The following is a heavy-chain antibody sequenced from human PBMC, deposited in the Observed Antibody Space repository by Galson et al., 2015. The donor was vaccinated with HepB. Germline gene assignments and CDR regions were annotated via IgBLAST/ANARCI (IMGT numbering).Heavy chain of an antibody. CDR1: GFTFSYYA. CDR3: ARVHPEYTSGWYRQALYYFDS. V-gene: IGHV3-23*01. CDR2: ITPSGDNT. J-gene: IGHJ4*02. D-gene: IGHD6-19*01. Sequence: SLRLSCAASGFTFSYYAMAWVRQAPGKGLEWISAITPSGDNTYSADSMTGRVFISRDNSQNTLFLQKTGLTADDTAIYYCARVHPEYTSGWYRQALYYFDSWGQGTLVAVSS.